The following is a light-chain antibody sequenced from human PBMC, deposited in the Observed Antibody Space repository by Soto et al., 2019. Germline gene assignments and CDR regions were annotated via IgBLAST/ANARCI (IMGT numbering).Light chain of an antibody. CDR3: AAWDDSLNVV. Sequence: QSVLTQPPSASGTPGQRVTISCSGSSSNIGTNYVYWYQQLPGTAPKLLIYRNNQRPLGVPDRISGSKSGTSASLAISGLRSEDEAEYYCAAWDDSLNVVFGGGTKLTVL. J-gene: IGLJ2*01. V-gene: IGLV1-47*01. CDR2: RNN. CDR1: SSNIGTNY.